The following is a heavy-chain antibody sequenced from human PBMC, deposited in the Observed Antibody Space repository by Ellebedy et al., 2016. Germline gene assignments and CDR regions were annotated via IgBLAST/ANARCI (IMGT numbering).Heavy chain of an antibody. V-gene: IGHV3-53*01. J-gene: IGHJ4*02. CDR3: ASHYYYGSGSHSFDY. Sequence: GGSLRLSCAASGFTVSSKFMSWVRQAPGKGLEWVSVMYAGGTTYYADSVKGRFTISRDNSKNTLYLQMNSLTAEDTAVYYCASHYYYGSGSHSFDYWGQGTLLTVSS. D-gene: IGHD3-10*01. CDR1: GFTVSSKF. CDR2: MYAGGTT.